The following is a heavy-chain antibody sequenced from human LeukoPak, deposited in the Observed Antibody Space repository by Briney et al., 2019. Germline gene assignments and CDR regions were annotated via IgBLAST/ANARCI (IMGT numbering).Heavy chain of an antibody. J-gene: IGHJ4*02. CDR1: GYTFTSYG. CDR3: ARSSFYSGYDYPY. CDR2: IIPILGIA. V-gene: IGHV1-69*04. D-gene: IGHD5-12*01. Sequence: SVKVSCKASGYTFTSYGISWVRQAPGQGLEWMGRIIPILGIANYAQKFQGRVTITADKSTSTAYMELSSLRSEDTAVYYCARSSFYSGYDYPYWGQGTLVTVSS.